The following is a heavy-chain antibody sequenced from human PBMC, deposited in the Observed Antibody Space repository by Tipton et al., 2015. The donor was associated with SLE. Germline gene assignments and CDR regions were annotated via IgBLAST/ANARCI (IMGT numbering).Heavy chain of an antibody. J-gene: IGHJ5*02. CDR3: ARDRRGIRFLEWLLWGAWFDP. CDR1: GFTFSSYS. V-gene: IGHV3-21*01. D-gene: IGHD3-3*01. CDR2: ISSSSSYI. Sequence: SLRLSCAASGFTFSSYSMNWVRQAPGKGLEWVSSISSSSSYIYYADSVKGRFTISRDNAKNSLYLQMNSLRAEDTAVYYCARDRRGIRFLEWLLWGAWFDPWGQGTLVTVSS.